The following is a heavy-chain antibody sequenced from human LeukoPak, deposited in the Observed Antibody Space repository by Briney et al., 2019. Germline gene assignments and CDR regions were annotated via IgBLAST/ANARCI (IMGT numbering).Heavy chain of an antibody. V-gene: IGHV1-18*01. CDR1: GGTFSSYA. CDR3: ARFDSRGYSYGFDY. D-gene: IGHD5-18*01. Sequence: VASVKVSCKASGGTFSSYAISWVRQAPGQGLEWMGWISAYNGNTNYAQKLQGRVTMTTDTSTSTAYMELRSLRSDDTAVYYCARFDSRGYSYGFDYWGQGTLVTVSS. J-gene: IGHJ4*02. CDR2: ISAYNGNT.